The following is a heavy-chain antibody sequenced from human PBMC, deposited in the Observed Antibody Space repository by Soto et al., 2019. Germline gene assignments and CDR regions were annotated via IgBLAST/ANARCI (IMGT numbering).Heavy chain of an antibody. Sequence: ASVKVSCKVSGYTFTSYGISWVRQAPGQGLEWMGWISAYNGNTNYAQKLQGRVTMTTDTSTSTAYMELRSLRSDDTAVYYCARKSGYNYYYYGMDVWGQGTTVTVSS. D-gene: IGHD5-12*01. J-gene: IGHJ6*02. CDR2: ISAYNGNT. CDR1: GYTFTSYG. V-gene: IGHV1-18*04. CDR3: ARKSGYNYYYYGMDV.